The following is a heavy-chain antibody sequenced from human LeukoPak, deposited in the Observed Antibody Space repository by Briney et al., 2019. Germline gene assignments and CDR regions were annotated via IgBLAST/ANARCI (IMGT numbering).Heavy chain of an antibody. D-gene: IGHD5-18*01. CDR3: TKEESKYTYGNAFDY. V-gene: IGHV3-9*01. CDR1: GFTFDDYA. J-gene: IGHJ4*02. CDR2: ISWESGSI. Sequence: PGRSLRLSCAASGFTFDDYAMHWARQAPGKGLEWVSGISWESGSIGYADSVKGRFTISRDNAKNSLSLQMNSLRAEDSAFYYCTKEESKYTYGNAFDYWGQGTLVTVSS.